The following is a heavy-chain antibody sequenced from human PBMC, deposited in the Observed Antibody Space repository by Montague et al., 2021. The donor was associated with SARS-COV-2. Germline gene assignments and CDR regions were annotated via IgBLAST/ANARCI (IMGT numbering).Heavy chain of an antibody. CDR1: GFTVSDNY. Sequence: SQRLSCAASGFTVSDNYMNWVRQAPGKGLEWVSVIYSGENKYYADSVKGRFTISRDNSKNTLYLQMNSLRADDTAMYYCARDKPGDYDGPGVFDMWGQGTMVTVSS. CDR3: ARDKPGDYDGPGVFDM. V-gene: IGHV3-53*01. CDR2: IYSGENK. D-gene: IGHD3-22*01. J-gene: IGHJ3*02.